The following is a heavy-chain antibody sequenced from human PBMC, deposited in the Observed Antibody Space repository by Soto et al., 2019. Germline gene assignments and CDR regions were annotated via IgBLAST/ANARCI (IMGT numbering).Heavy chain of an antibody. V-gene: IGHV4-30-2*01. CDR2: IYHSGST. CDR1: GGSISSGGYS. Sequence: QLQLQESGSGLVKPSQTLSLTCAVSGGSISSGGYSWSWIRQPPGKGLEWIGYIYHSGSTYYNPSLKGRVTISVDRSKNQFSLKLSSVTAADTAVYYCARHGYYYGSGVNWFDPWGQGTLVTVSS. D-gene: IGHD3-10*01. J-gene: IGHJ5*02. CDR3: ARHGYYYGSGVNWFDP.